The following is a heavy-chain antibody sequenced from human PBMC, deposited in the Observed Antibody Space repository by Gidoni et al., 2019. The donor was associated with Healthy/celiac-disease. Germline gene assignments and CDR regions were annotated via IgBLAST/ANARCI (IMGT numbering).Heavy chain of an antibody. D-gene: IGHD3-22*01. Sequence: EVQLVESGGGLVQPGGSVRLSCAAAGVTFSSYARRWVRRAPGKGLEWVSAMSGSGGSTYYADSVKGRLTISRDNSKNTLYLQMNSLRAEDTAVYYCAKDSSITMIVVVIYYFDYWGQGTLVTVSS. V-gene: IGHV3-23*04. J-gene: IGHJ4*02. CDR1: GVTFSSYA. CDR2: MSGSGGST. CDR3: AKDSSITMIVVVIYYFDY.